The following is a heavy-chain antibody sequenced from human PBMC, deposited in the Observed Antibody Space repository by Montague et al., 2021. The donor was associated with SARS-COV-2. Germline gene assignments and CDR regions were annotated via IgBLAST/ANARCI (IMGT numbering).Heavy chain of an antibody. D-gene: IGHD3-22*01. V-gene: IGHV4-4*07. CDR3: ASGTPFYCSTGYYSNAFDI. CDR1: GGSISNYY. CDR2: IYTSGST. Sequence: SETLSLTCTVSGGSISNYYWNWIRQPPGKGLEWIGRIYTSGSTNYDHSLKSRGTMSVDTSKNKFSLKLSFVTAADTAVYYCASGTPFYCSTGYYSNAFDIWGQGTMVTVSS. J-gene: IGHJ3*02.